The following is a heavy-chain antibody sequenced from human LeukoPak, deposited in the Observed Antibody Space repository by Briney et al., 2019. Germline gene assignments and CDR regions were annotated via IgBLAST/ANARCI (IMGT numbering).Heavy chain of an antibody. Sequence: PGGSLRLSCAASGFTFSNYWMHWVRQAPGKGLVWVSRINSDGSSTKYADSVKGRFTISRDNAKNTLYLQMNSLRAEDTAVYYCGRELDWLPTLDSWGQGTLVSVSS. D-gene: IGHD3-9*01. CDR3: GRELDWLPTLDS. CDR1: GFTFSNYW. CDR2: INSDGSST. J-gene: IGHJ4*02. V-gene: IGHV3-74*03.